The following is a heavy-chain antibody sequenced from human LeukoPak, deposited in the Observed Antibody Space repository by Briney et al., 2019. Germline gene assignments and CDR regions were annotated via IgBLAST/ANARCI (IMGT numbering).Heavy chain of an antibody. J-gene: IGHJ5*02. V-gene: IGHV1-2*02. D-gene: IGHD4-17*01. CDR3: ATAVTPYGCFDP. CDR1: GYTFTGYY. Sequence: ASVEVSCKASGYTFTGYYMHWVRQAPGQGLEWMGWINPNSGGTNYAQKFQGRVTMTRDTSISTAYMELSRLRSDDTAVYYCATAVTPYGCFDPWGQGTLVTVSS. CDR2: INPNSGGT.